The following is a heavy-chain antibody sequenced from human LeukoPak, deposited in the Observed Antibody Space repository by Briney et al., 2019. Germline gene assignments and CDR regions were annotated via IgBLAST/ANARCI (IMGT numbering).Heavy chain of an antibody. D-gene: IGHD2-2*02. CDR2: IYYSGNT. CDR1: GGSISSYY. CDR3: ASTYCSSTSCYKDRDFDY. J-gene: IGHJ4*02. V-gene: IGHV4-59*01. Sequence: SETLSLTCTVSGGSISSYYWSWIRQPPGKGLEWIGYIYYSGNTNYNPSLKSRVTISVDTSKNQFSLKLSSVTAADTAVYYCASTYCSSTSCYKDRDFDYWGQGTLVTVSS.